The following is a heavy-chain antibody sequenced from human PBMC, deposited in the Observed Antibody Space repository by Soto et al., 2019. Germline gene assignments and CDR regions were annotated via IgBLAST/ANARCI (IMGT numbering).Heavy chain of an antibody. CDR2: ISAYNGNT. D-gene: IGHD3-22*01. CDR3: AKDNYYDRNPYV. J-gene: IGHJ3*01. Sequence: ASVKVSCKASGYTFTSYGISWVRQAPGQGLEWMGWISAYNGNTNYAQKLQGRVTMTTDTSTSTAYMELRSLRSDDTAVYYCAKDNYYDRNPYVWGQGTMVTVSS. V-gene: IGHV1-18*01. CDR1: GYTFTSYG.